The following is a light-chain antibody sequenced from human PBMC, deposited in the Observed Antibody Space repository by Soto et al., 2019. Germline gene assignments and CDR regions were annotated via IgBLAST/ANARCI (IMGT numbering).Light chain of an antibody. CDR1: KLGDKY. Sequence: SYELTQPPSVSVSPGQTASITCSGDKLGDKYACWYQQKPGQSPVLVIYQDSKRPSGIPERFSGSNSGNTATLTISGTQAMDAADYYCQAWDSSTACYVFGTGTKLTVL. V-gene: IGLV3-1*01. J-gene: IGLJ1*01. CDR2: QDS. CDR3: QAWDSSTACYV.